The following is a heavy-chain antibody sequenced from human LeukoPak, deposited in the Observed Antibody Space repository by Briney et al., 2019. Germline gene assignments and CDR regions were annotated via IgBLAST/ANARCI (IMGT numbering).Heavy chain of an antibody. J-gene: IGHJ6*03. CDR3: ARERGYCSSTSCYLNYYYMDV. Sequence: GASVKVSCKASGYTFTSYGISWVRQAPGQGLEWMGWIGAYNGNTNYAQKLQGRVTMTTDTSTSTAYMELRSLRSDDTAVYYCARERGYCSSTSCYLNYYYMDVWGKGTTVTVSS. D-gene: IGHD2-2*01. V-gene: IGHV1-18*01. CDR2: IGAYNGNT. CDR1: GYTFTSYG.